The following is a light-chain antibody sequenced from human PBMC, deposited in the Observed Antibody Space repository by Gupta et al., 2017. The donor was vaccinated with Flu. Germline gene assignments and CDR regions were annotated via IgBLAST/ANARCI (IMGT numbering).Light chain of an antibody. CDR3: TSYTSSSTLEVV. CDR2: EVS. J-gene: IGLJ2*01. V-gene: IGLV2-14*01. Sequence: TISCTGTSSDVGDYNYVSWYQQHPGEAPKLIIYEVSNRPSGVSNRFSGSKSGNTASLTISGLQAEDEADYYCTSYTSSSTLEVVFGGGTKLTVL. CDR1: SSDVGDYNY.